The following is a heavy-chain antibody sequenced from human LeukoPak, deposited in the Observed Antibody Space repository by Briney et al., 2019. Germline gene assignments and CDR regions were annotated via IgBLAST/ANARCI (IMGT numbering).Heavy chain of an antibody. CDR3: ARHEAQDFDY. CDR1: GGSISSSNYY. V-gene: IGHV4-39*01. CDR2: IYYSGTT. J-gene: IGHJ4*02. Sequence: SETLSLTCTVSGGSISSSNYYWGWIRQPPGKGLEWIGSIYYSGTTYYSSSLKSRVIISVDTSKNQFSLKLSSVTATDMAVYYCARHEAQDFDYWGQGTLVTVSS.